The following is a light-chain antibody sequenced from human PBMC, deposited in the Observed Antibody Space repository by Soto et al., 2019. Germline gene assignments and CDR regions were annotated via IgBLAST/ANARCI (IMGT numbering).Light chain of an antibody. J-gene: IGLJ1*01. CDR1: SSDVGGYNY. CDR3: SPYTSSSTRV. Sequence: LTQPASVSGSPGQSITISCTGTSSDVGGYNYVSWYQQHPGKAPKLMIYEVSNRPSGVSNRFSGSKSGNTASLTISGLQAEDEADYYCSPYTSSSTRVFGTGTKVTVL. CDR2: EVS. V-gene: IGLV2-14*01.